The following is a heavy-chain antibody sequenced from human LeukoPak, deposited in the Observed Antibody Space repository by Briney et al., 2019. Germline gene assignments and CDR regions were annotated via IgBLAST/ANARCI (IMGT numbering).Heavy chain of an antibody. V-gene: IGHV3-7*01. D-gene: IGHD1-26*01. CDR3: ARDPVEWELLLDY. CDR2: MNIDGSER. CDR1: GFSFRSYW. J-gene: IGHJ4*02. Sequence: GGSLRLSCVASGFSFRSYWMDWVRQAPGKRPEWVANMNIDGSERYYADSVKGRFTISRDNARNSVFLQMSGLRVEDTAVYYCARDPVEWELLLDYWGQGTLVTVSS.